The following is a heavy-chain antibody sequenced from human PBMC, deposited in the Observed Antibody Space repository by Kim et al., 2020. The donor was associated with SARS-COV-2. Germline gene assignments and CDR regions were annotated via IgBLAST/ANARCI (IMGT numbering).Heavy chain of an antibody. CDR3: AKRNSDSGTYYSFDY. Sequence: VTGRITNTRDTSKKTLYLEMNSLSAEDTAVYYCAKRNSDSGTYYSFDYWGQGTLVTVSS. J-gene: IGHJ4*02. V-gene: IGHV3-23*01. D-gene: IGHD3-10*01.